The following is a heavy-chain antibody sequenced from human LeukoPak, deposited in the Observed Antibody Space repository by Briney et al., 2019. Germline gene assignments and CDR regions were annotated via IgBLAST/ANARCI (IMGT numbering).Heavy chain of an antibody. V-gene: IGHV3-48*03. J-gene: IGHJ4*02. CDR1: GFTVSSNY. CDR2: ISSSGTTI. Sequence: SGGSLRLSCAASGFTVSSNYMNWVRQAPGKGLEWVSYISSSGTTIYYADSVKGRFTISRDNAKNSLYLQMNSLRAEDTAVYYCRGIAAAGIDYWGQGTLVTVSS. CDR3: RGIAAAGIDY. D-gene: IGHD6-13*01.